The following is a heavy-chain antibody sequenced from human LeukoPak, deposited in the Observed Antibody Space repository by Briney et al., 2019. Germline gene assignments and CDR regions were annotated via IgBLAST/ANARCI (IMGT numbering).Heavy chain of an antibody. J-gene: IGHJ4*02. CDR3: TSEVATIFGVVIDY. V-gene: IGHV3-49*04. CDR1: GFTFGDYA. Sequence: PGGSLRLSCTASGFTFGDYAMRWVRQAPGEGLEWVGFIRSKAYGGTTEYAASVKGRFTISRDDSKSIAYLQMNSLKTEDTAVYYCTSEVATIFGVVIDYWGQRTLVTVSS. D-gene: IGHD3-3*01. CDR2: IRSKAYGGTT.